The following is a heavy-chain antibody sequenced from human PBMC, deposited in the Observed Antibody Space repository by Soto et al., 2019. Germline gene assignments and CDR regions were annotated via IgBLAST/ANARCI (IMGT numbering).Heavy chain of an antibody. CDR2: IYYSGTT. Sequence: QVQLQESGPGLVKPSDTLSLTCAVSGYSISSSNWWGWIRQPPGKGLEWIGYIYYSGTTYYNPSLKSRVTMPVDTSRNQFSLKLTSVTAVDTAVYYWARRESQGPIDYWGQGTLVTVSS. V-gene: IGHV4-28*01. CDR3: ARRESQGPIDY. CDR1: GYSISSSNW. J-gene: IGHJ4*02. D-gene: IGHD1-26*01.